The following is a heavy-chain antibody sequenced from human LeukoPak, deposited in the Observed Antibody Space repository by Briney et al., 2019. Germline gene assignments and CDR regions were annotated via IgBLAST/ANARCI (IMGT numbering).Heavy chain of an antibody. CDR2: IIPILGIA. V-gene: IGHV1-69*04. J-gene: IGHJ6*01. Sequence: SVKVSCKASGGTFSSYGISWVRQAPGQGLEWMGRIIPILGIANYAQKFQGRVTITADKSTSTAYMELSSLRSEDTAVYYCARGQTPCLAAVAGTCEYYYYGMDVWGQGTTVTVSS. CDR3: ARGQTPCLAAVAGTCEYYYYGMDV. D-gene: IGHD6-19*01. CDR1: GGTFSSYG.